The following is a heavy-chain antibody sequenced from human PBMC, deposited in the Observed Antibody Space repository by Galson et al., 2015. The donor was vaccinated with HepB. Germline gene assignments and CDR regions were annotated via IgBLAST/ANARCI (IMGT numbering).Heavy chain of an antibody. CDR2: IWYDGSNK. CDR3: ARGEIVVVITQLSEYFQH. V-gene: IGHV3-33*08. CDR1: GFTFSSYG. Sequence: SLRLSCAASGFTFSSYGMHWVRQAPGKGLEWVAVIWYDGSNKYYADSVKGRFTISRDNSKNTLYLQMNSLRAEDTAVYYCARGEIVVVITQLSEYFQHWGQGTLVTVSS. J-gene: IGHJ1*01. D-gene: IGHD3-22*01.